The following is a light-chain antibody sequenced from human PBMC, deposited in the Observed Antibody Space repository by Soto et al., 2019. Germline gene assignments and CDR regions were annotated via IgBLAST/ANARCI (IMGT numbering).Light chain of an antibody. CDR3: SSYTTSNTPLYG. Sequence: QSALTQPASVSGSPGQAITISCTGTSSDTTGYNYVSWYQQHPGKAPKLMIYEVSNRPSGVSNRFSGSQSGNTASLTISGLQAEDEANYYCSSYTTSNTPLYGFGTGTQLTVL. J-gene: IGLJ1*01. V-gene: IGLV2-14*01. CDR1: SSDTTGYNY. CDR2: EVS.